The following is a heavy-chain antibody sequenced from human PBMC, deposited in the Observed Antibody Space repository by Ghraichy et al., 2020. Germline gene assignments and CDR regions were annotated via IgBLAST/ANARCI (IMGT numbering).Heavy chain of an antibody. CDR3: ARVKHGDYFELVGDNGFDY. CDR2: INPNSGGT. J-gene: IGHJ4*02. CDR1: GYTFTGYY. Sequence: ASVKVSCKASGYTFTGYYMHWVRQAPGQGLEWMGWINPNSGGTNYAQKFQGWVTMTRDTSISTAYMELSRLRSDDTAVYYCARVKHGDYFELVGDNGFDYWGQGTLVTVSS. D-gene: IGHD4-17*01. V-gene: IGHV1-2*04.